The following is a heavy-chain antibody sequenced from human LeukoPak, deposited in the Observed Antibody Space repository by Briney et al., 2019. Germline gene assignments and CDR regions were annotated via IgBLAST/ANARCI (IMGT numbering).Heavy chain of an antibody. V-gene: IGHV3-48*03. Sequence: PGGSLRLSCAASGFTFSSYEMNWVRQAPGKGLEWVSYISSSGSTIYYADSVKGRFTISRDNAKNSLYLQMNSLRAEDTAVYYCARGSRRGTIFGVVILCCWFDPWGQGTLVTVSS. D-gene: IGHD3-3*01. J-gene: IGHJ5*02. CDR1: GFTFSSYE. CDR3: ARGSRRGTIFGVVILCCWFDP. CDR2: ISSSGSTI.